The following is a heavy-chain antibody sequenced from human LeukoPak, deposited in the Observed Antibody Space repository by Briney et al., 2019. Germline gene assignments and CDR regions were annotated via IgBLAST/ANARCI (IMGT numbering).Heavy chain of an antibody. CDR1: GFIFSSYA. D-gene: IGHD3-22*01. J-gene: IGHJ3*02. CDR3: ARGPAYYYDSSAEGAFDI. V-gene: IGHV3-30*04. Sequence: GGSLSLSCAASGFIFSSYAMHGVGQAAGKGLDGVGVISYDGSNKYYADSVKGRFTIPIDSSKQKLYLQMNSLTAEDTAVYYCARGPAYYYDSSAEGAFDIWGQGTMVTVSS. CDR2: ISYDGSNK.